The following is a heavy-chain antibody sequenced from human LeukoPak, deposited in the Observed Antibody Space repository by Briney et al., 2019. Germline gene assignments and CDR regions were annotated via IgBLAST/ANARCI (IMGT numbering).Heavy chain of an antibody. Sequence: SQTLSLTCAISGDSVSSNSTGWNWIRHSPSRGLEWLGRTYYRSKWYDDYAVCVKSRITINPDTSKDQFSLQLNSVTPEDTAVYYCARGGGKFDYWGQGTLVTVSS. D-gene: IGHD6-25*01. CDR2: TYYRSKWYD. CDR1: GDSVSSNSTG. J-gene: IGHJ4*02. V-gene: IGHV6-1*01. CDR3: ARGGGKFDY.